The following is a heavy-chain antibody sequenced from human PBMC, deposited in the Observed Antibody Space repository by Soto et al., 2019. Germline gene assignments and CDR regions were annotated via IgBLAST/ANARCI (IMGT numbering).Heavy chain of an antibody. V-gene: IGHV4-31*03. CDR3: ARLGYCSNTDCGRVGS. CDR1: GASISNGGYY. D-gene: IGHD2-2*01. Sequence: QVQLQEPGPGLVNLSQTLSLTCTVSGASISNGGYYWSWIRQHPGKGLEWIGYMYYSGSTYYNPSLKSRVTMSLDTSKNQFSLKLSSVTAADTAVYYCARLGYCSNTDCGRVGSWGQGILATVSS. CDR2: MYYSGST. J-gene: IGHJ5*01.